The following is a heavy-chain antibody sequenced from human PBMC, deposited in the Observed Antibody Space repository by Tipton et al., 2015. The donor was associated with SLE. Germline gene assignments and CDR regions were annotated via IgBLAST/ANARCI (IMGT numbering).Heavy chain of an antibody. D-gene: IGHD3-3*01. J-gene: IGHJ2*01. Sequence: TLSLTCKVSGYSISSGYYWGWIRQSPGKGLEWIGSIHERGSTFYNPSLQSRVTISVDASKNHFSLNLRSVTAADTAFYYCARLGGDEGLEWIHLGYFDLWGRGTLVSVSS. CDR2: IHERGST. V-gene: IGHV4-38-2*02. CDR1: GYSISSGYY. CDR3: ARLGGDEGLEWIHLGYFDL.